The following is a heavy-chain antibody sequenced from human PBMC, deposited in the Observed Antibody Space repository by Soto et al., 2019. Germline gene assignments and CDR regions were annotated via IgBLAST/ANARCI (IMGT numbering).Heavy chain of an antibody. D-gene: IGHD4-17*01. V-gene: IGHV3-64*07. CDR3: ARVRKTSGDYDY. CDR1: GFSFINHH. CDR2: ISASGSTI. Sequence: EVQLVESGGGLVQPGGSLRLSCAGSGFSFINHHMHWVRQAPGKGLEYVSGISASGSTIYYADSVKGRFTISRDNSKNPLFLQMGDLRNEDMAVYYCARVRKTSGDYDYWGQGTRVTVSS. J-gene: IGHJ4*02.